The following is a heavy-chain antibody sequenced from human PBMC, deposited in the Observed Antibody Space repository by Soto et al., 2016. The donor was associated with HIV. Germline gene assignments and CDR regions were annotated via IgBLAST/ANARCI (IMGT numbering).Heavy chain of an antibody. Sequence: EVQLLESGGGLVQPGGSLRLSCIASGFNFRGNAMNWVRQATGKGLEWVAGISDSGFSAHYADSVKGRFTISRDNSKNILSLQMNTLRAEDTAIYYCAKDLLDYSANDYWGQGIPVTVXS. CDR1: GFNFRGNA. D-gene: IGHD4-4*01. J-gene: IGHJ4*02. V-gene: IGHV3-23*01. CDR2: ISDSGFSA. CDR3: AKDLLDYSANDY.